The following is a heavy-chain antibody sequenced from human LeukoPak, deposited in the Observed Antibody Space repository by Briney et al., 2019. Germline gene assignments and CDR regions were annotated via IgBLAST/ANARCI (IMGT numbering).Heavy chain of an antibody. J-gene: IGHJ4*02. D-gene: IGHD6-6*01. Sequence: SETLSLTCAVSGYSISSDYHWGWIRQPPGKGLEWIGSIHHSGTTYYNPSLKSRVTISVDTSKNQFSLKLNSVTAAGTAVYYCAKPHSSSSHFYDCWGQGTLVTVSS. CDR3: AKPHSSSSHFYDC. V-gene: IGHV4-38-2*01. CDR2: IHHSGTT. CDR1: GYSISSDYH.